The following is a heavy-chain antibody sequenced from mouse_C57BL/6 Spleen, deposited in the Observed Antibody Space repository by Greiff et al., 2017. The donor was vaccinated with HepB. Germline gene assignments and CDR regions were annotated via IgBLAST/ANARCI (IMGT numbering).Heavy chain of an antibody. CDR3: ARSLYDGYFYFDY. CDR1: GYTFTSYW. CDR2: IHPNSGST. D-gene: IGHD2-3*01. Sequence: QVQLQQSGAELVKPGASVKLSCKASGYTFTSYWMHWVTQRPGQGLEWIGMIHPNSGSTNYNEKFKSKATLTVDKSSSTAYMQLSSLTSEDSAVYYCARSLYDGYFYFDYWGQGTSLTVSS. V-gene: IGHV1-64*01. J-gene: IGHJ2*02.